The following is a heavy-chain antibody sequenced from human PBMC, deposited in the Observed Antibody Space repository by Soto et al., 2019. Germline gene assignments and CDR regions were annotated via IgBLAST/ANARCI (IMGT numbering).Heavy chain of an antibody. CDR2: ISGSGGST. D-gene: IGHD6-19*01. Sequence: EVQLLESGGGLVQPGGSLRLSCAASGFTFSSYAMSWVRQAPGKGLEWVSAISGSGGSTYYADSVKGRFTISRDNSKNTLYLQMNSLRAEDTAVYYCAKGFRQWLVQGGAFDIWGQGTMVTVSS. CDR3: AKGFRQWLVQGGAFDI. J-gene: IGHJ3*02. V-gene: IGHV3-23*01. CDR1: GFTFSSYA.